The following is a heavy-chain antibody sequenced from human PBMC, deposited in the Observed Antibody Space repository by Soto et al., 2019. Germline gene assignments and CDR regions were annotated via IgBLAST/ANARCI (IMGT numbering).Heavy chain of an antibody. Sequence: PGGSLRLSCAASGFTFDDYAMHWVRQAPGKGLEWVSGISWNSGSIGYADSVKGRFTISRDNAKNSLYLQMNSLRAEDTALYYFAKFGVNTFNAFSFWGQGSLVPVS. CDR1: GFTFDDYA. V-gene: IGHV3-9*01. D-gene: IGHD3-10*01. CDR3: AKFGVNTFNAFSF. CDR2: ISWNSGSI. J-gene: IGHJ3*01.